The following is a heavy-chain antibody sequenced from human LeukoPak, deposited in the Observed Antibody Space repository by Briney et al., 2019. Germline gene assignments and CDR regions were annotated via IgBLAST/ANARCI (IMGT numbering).Heavy chain of an antibody. D-gene: IGHD3-9*01. Sequence: ASVKVSCKASGYTFTSYGISWVRQAPGQGLEWMGWISAYNGNTNYAQKLQGRVTMTTDTSTSTAYMELSSLRSEDTAVYYCARDSGILTGFVFDPWGQGTLVTVSS. CDR3: ARDSGILTGFVFDP. CDR1: GYTFTSYG. CDR2: ISAYNGNT. V-gene: IGHV1-18*01. J-gene: IGHJ5*02.